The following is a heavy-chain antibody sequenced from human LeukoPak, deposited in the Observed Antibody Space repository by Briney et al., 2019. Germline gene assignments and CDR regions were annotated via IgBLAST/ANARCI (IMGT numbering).Heavy chain of an antibody. CDR2: IYYSGST. Sequence: PSETLSLTCTVSGGSISSYYWSWIRQPPGKGLEWIGYIYYSGSTNYNPSLKSRVTISVDTSKNQFSLKLSSVTAAGTAVYYCARDSPAAKRGHAFDIWGQGTMVTVSS. J-gene: IGHJ3*02. CDR3: ARDSPAAKRGHAFDI. CDR1: GGSISSYY. D-gene: IGHD2-2*01. V-gene: IGHV4-59*01.